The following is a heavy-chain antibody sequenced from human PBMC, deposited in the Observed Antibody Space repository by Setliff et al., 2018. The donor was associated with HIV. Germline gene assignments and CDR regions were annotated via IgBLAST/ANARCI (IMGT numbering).Heavy chain of an antibody. CDR3: ARDRGVVVVAATGDGVFDY. Sequence: ASVKVSCKASGYTFIDYFMHWVRQAPGQGLEWMGWISPNNGDTNIPQRFRGRVTMTRDTSINTAYMELRGLRSDDTAVYYCARDRGVVVVAATGDGVFDYWGQGTLVTVSS. V-gene: IGHV1-2*02. CDR2: ISPNNGDT. J-gene: IGHJ4*02. CDR1: GYTFIDYF. D-gene: IGHD2-15*01.